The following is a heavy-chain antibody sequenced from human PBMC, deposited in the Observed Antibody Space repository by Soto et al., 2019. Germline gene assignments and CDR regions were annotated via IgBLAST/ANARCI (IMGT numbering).Heavy chain of an antibody. CDR3: ASRFCAGGNFYYFPRHRHDYGVDV. CDR2: FIPFFGTT. CDR1: GGTFSSYA. V-gene: IGHV1-69*01. Sequence: QVELVQSGAEVRKPGSSLKVSCKTSGGTFSSYAISWVRQAPEQGREWLGGFIPFFGTTNHAQKFQGRVTCTSDESTNTGYMKLSSVRSEDTAFYYCASRFCAGGNFYYFPRHRHDYGVDVRGQGTTVTVSS. D-gene: IGHD2-8*02. J-gene: IGHJ6*02.